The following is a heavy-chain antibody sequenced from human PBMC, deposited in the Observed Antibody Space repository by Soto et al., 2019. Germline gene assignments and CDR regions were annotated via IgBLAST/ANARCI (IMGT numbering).Heavy chain of an antibody. CDR1: GFTFSRYT. D-gene: IGHD3-16*01. CDR2: ISSGSLSI. CDR3: ARGGSSSDNGMDV. V-gene: IGHV3-48*02. Sequence: EVQLEESGGGLVQPGGSLRLSCAASGFTFSRYTMNWVRQTPGKGLESVSYISSGSLSIYYADSVKGRFTVSRDNAKNSLFLQMNSLRDEDTAVYYCARGGSSSDNGMDVWGQGTTVTVSS. J-gene: IGHJ6*02.